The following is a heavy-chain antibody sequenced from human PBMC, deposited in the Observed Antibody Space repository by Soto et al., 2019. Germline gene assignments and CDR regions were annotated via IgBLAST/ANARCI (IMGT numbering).Heavy chain of an antibody. CDR3: ARESWDH. CDR2: INARDGNT. J-gene: IGHJ4*02. CDR1: GYTLSNYL. V-gene: IGHV1-3*05. Sequence: QVQLVQSGAEEKKPGASVKVSCMTSGYTLSNYLMHWVRQDPGQRLEWMGWINARDGNTEYSQKFQGRVTISRDTSASTLYLEVSSLTSEDTAVYYCARESWDHWGQGTLVTVSA.